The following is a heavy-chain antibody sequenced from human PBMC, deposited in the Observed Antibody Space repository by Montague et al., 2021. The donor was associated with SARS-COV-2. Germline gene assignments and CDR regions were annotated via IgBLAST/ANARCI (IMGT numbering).Heavy chain of an antibody. CDR1: GGSISSSSYY. CDR3: ARVGRQQLVRLSGMDV. J-gene: IGHJ6*02. Sequence: SETLSLTCTVSGGSISSSSYYWGWIRQPPGKGLEWIGSIYYSGSTYYNLSLKSRVTISVDTSKNQFPLKLSSVTAADTAVYYCARVGRQQLVRLSGMDVWGQGTTVTVSS. V-gene: IGHV4-39*06. CDR2: IYYSGST. D-gene: IGHD6-13*01.